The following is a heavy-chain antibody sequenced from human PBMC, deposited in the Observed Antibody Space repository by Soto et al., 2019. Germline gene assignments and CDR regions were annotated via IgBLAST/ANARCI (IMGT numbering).Heavy chain of an antibody. CDR2: IDPSDSYT. D-gene: IGHD3-3*01. J-gene: IGHJ6*02. CDR3: VRHLRFLEWYYYYGMDV. V-gene: IGHV5-10-1*01. Sequence: GESLKISCKGSGYSFTSYWISWVRQVPGKGLEWMGRIDPSDSYTNYSPSFQGHVTISADKSISTAYLQWSSLKASDTAMYYCVRHLRFLEWYYYYGMDVWGQGTTVTVSS. CDR1: GYSFTSYW.